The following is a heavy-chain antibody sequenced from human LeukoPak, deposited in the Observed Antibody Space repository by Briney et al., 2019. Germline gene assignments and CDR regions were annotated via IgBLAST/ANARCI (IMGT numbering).Heavy chain of an antibody. CDR2: IWFDGSEK. D-gene: IGHD5-24*01. Sequence: GGSLRLSCAASGFTFSSYGMHWVRQAPGKGLDWVAVIWFDGSEKYCADSVKGRFTISRDNSKNTLYLQMNSLRAEDTAVYYCAKSEGMATAPRGLDYWGQGSLVTVSS. CDR1: GFTFSSYG. V-gene: IGHV3-33*06. J-gene: IGHJ4*02. CDR3: AKSEGMATAPRGLDY.